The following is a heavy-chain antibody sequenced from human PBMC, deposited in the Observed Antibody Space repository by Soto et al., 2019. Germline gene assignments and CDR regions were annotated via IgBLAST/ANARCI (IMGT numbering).Heavy chain of an antibody. J-gene: IGHJ5*02. CDR1: GYTFTSYG. CDR3: AREYSGSYWLGIEHWFDP. CDR2: ISAYNGNT. Sequence: GASVKVSCKASGYTFTSYGISWVRQAPGQGLEWMGWISAYNGNTNYAQKLQGRVTMTTDTSTSTAYMELRSLRSDDTAVYYCAREYSGSYWLGIEHWFDPWGQGTLVTVSS. D-gene: IGHD1-26*01. V-gene: IGHV1-18*01.